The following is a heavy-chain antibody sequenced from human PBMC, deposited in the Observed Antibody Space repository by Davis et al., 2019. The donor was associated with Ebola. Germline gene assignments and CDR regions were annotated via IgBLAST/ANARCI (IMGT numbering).Heavy chain of an antibody. J-gene: IGHJ4*02. CDR3: ARDVPLTFDY. CDR1: GVTFSNAW. Sequence: GGPLRLPFAAPGVTFSNAWMNWVRQAPGNGLEWVRRIKSKGDGGTTFYAASVKGRFTISRDDSENRVYLYMNSLKSEDTAVYYCARDVPLTFDYRGQGTMVTVSS. D-gene: IGHD2-21*02. CDR2: IKSKGDGGTT. V-gene: IGHV3-15*01.